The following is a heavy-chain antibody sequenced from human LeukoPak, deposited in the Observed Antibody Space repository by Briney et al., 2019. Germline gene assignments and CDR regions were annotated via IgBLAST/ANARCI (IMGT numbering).Heavy chain of an antibody. J-gene: IGHJ5*02. V-gene: IGHV3-23*01. CDR3: SKEGAPPMIPFDH. CDR2: ISGNGTT. D-gene: IGHD3-16*01. Sequence: GGSLTLSCTASGFPFRTYAMTWVRQAPGKGLEWVSAISGNGTTFYADSVKGRFTVSRDNSKNTLYLQIHSLRAEDTATYYCSKEGAPPMIPFDHWGQGTPIIVSS. CDR1: GFPFRTYA.